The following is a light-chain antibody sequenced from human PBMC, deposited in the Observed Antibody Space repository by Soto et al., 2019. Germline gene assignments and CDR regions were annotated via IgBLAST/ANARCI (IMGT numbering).Light chain of an antibody. V-gene: IGKV3-11*01. CDR3: QQRSNWPTWT. CDR2: DAS. CDR1: QSVSSY. J-gene: IGKJ1*01. Sequence: EIVLTQSPATLSLSPGERATLFCRASQSVSSYLAWYQQKPGQAPRLLIYDASNRATGIPARFSGSGSGTDFTLTISSLEPEDFAVYYCQQRSNWPTWTFGQGTKVDI.